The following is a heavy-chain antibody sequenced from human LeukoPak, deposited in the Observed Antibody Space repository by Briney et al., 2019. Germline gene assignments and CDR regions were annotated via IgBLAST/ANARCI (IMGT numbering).Heavy chain of an antibody. D-gene: IGHD3-16*02. CDR1: GGSFSGYY. V-gene: IGHV4-34*01. CDR3: ARGALSWYYDYVWGSYRPFDY. CDR2: INHSGST. J-gene: IGHJ4*02. Sequence: SETLSLTCAVYGGSFSGYYWSWIRQPPGKGLEWIGEINHSGSTNYNPSLKSRVTISVDTSKNQFSLKLSSVTAADTAVYYCARGALSWYYDYVWGSYRPFDYWGQGTLVTVSS.